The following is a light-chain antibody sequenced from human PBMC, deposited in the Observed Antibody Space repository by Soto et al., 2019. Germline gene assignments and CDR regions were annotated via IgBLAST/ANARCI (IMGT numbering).Light chain of an antibody. J-gene: IGLJ3*02. CDR1: SSDVGAYNF. CDR3: YSFAGSNTWV. Sequence: QSAPTQPASVSGSPGQSITISCTGTSSDVGAYNFVSWYQHHPGQAPKLMIYEVTNRPSGVSRRFSGSKSGNTASLTISGLQAEDEADYYCYSFAGSNTWVFGGGTQLTVL. V-gene: IGLV2-14*01. CDR2: EVT.